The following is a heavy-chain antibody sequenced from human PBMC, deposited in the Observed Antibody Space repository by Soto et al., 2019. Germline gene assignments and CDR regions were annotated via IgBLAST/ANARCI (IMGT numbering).Heavy chain of an antibody. CDR1: GGTFRSHG. D-gene: IGHD3-22*01. Sequence: SVKVSRKASGGTFRSHGINWVRQAPGQGLEWMGGIIPLFGTANYAQKFQGRVTITADDSTSTAYMELSSLRSEDTAVYYCARDGTLYGSTAYYYPYWAQGTLVTVSS. CDR2: IIPLFGTA. V-gene: IGHV1-69*13. CDR3: ARDGTLYGSTAYYYPY. J-gene: IGHJ4*02.